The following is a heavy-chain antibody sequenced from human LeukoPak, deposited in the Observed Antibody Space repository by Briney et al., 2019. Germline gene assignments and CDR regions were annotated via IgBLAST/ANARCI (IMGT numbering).Heavy chain of an antibody. CDR2: ISAYNGNT. Sequence: GASVKVSCKASGYTFTSYGISWVRQAPGQGLEWMGWISAYNGNTNYAQKLQGRVTMTTDTSTSTAYMELRSLRSDDTAVYYCARVLYYYDSSGPSYYFDYWGQGTLVTVSS. D-gene: IGHD3-22*01. CDR3: ARVLYYYDSSGPSYYFDY. J-gene: IGHJ4*02. CDR1: GYTFTSYG. V-gene: IGHV1-18*01.